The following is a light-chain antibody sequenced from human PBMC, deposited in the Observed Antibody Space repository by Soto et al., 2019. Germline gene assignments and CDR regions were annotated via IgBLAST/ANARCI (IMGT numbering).Light chain of an antibody. Sequence: EIVLTQSPGTLSLSPGERATLSCRASQSVSSSYLAWYQQKPGQAPRLLIYGASSRATGISDRFSGSGSGTDFTLTISRLEPEDSAVYYCQQYGSSSGRSVGGGTKVELK. CDR2: GAS. CDR1: QSVSSSY. V-gene: IGKV3-20*01. CDR3: QQYGSSSGRS. J-gene: IGKJ4*01.